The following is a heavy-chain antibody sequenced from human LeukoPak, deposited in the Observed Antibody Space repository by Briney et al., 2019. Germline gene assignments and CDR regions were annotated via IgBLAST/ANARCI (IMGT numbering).Heavy chain of an antibody. Sequence: HEASVTVSCKASGYTFTSYGISWVRQAPGQGLEWMGWISAYNGNTNYAQKLQGRVTMTTDTSTSTAYMELRSLRSDDTAVYYCAREMDTAMVWYYFDYWGQGTLVTVSS. V-gene: IGHV1-18*01. CDR2: ISAYNGNT. J-gene: IGHJ4*02. CDR1: GYTFTSYG. D-gene: IGHD5-18*01. CDR3: AREMDTAMVWYYFDY.